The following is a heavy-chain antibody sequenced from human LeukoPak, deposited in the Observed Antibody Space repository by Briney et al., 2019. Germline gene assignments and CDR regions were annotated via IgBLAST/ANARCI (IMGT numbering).Heavy chain of an antibody. Sequence: PGGSLRLSCAASGFTFSSYGMHWVRQAPGKGLEWVAFIRHDGSNKYYADSVKGRFTISRDNSKNTLYLQMSSLRAEDTAVYYCAKDPNRGGLSNYGYEWSYWGQGTLVTVSS. CDR2: IRHDGSNK. CDR1: GFTFSSYG. CDR3: AKDPNRGGLSNYGYEWSY. D-gene: IGHD5-18*01. J-gene: IGHJ4*02. V-gene: IGHV3-30*02.